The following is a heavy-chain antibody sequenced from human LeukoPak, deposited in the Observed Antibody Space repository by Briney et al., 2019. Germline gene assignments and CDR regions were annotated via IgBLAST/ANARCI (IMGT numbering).Heavy chain of an antibody. CDR2: IKQDGSEK. CDR3: AGGTRGIAVAGSFDY. J-gene: IGHJ4*02. CDR1: GFTFSSYW. D-gene: IGHD6-19*01. Sequence: TGGSLRLSCAASGFTFSSYWMSWVRQAPGKGLEWVANIKQDGSEKYYVDSVKGRFTISRDNAKNSLYLQMNSLRAEDTAVYYCAGGTRGIAVAGSFDYWGQGTLVTVSS. V-gene: IGHV3-7*01.